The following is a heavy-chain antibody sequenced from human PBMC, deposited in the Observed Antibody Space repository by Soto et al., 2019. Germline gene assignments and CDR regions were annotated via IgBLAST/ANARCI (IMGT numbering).Heavy chain of an antibody. J-gene: IGHJ5*02. CDR1: GYSFTSLD. CDR2: LNPGSGDT. D-gene: IGHD3-16*01. Sequence: ASVKVSCKASGYSFTSLDINWVRQTAGQGLEWMGWLNPGSGDTGYAQKFQGRVTMTRNTSIGTAYMELSSLRSGDTAIYYCARMASFGTLNWFDPWGQGTLVTVSS. V-gene: IGHV1-8*01. CDR3: ARMASFGTLNWFDP.